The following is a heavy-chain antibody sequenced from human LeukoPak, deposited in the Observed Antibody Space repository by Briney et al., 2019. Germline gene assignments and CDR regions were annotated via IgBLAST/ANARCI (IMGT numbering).Heavy chain of an antibody. V-gene: IGHV4-38-2*02. J-gene: IGHJ4*02. CDR1: GYSIRSGYY. D-gene: IGHD1-26*01. CDR3: ARDRESSPWELLLDY. CDR2: LHHTSST. Sequence: SETLSLTCAVSGYSIRSGYYWAWIRPPPGKGLEGIGSLHHTSSTYYNPSLKSRVTMSVDKSNDKFSLKLSSVTAADTALYYCARDRESSPWELLLDYWGQGILVTVSS.